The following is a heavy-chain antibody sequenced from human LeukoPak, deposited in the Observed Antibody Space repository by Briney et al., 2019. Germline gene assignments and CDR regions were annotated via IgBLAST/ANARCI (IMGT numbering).Heavy chain of an antibody. Sequence: SETLSLTCTVSGGSISSYYWSWIRQPPGKGLEWIGYIYYSGSTNYNPSLKSRVTISVDTSKNQFSLKLSSVTAADTAVYYCAREGSSWYGVDYWGQGTLVTVSS. CDR2: IYYSGST. D-gene: IGHD6-13*01. V-gene: IGHV4-59*01. CDR3: AREGSSWYGVDY. CDR1: GGSISSYY. J-gene: IGHJ4*02.